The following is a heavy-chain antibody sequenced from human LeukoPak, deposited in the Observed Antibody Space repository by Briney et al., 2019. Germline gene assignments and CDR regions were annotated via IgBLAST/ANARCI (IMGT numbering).Heavy chain of an antibody. CDR1: GFTFSSYA. Sequence: GGSLRLSCAASGFTFSSYAMSWVRQAPGKGLAWVSAISGSGGSTYYADSVKGRFTISRDNSKNTLYLQMNSLRAEDTAVYYCANRRSYNPYYYYGMDVWGKGTTVTVSS. V-gene: IGHV3-23*01. J-gene: IGHJ6*04. CDR3: ANRRSYNPYYYYGMDV. D-gene: IGHD3-10*01. CDR2: ISGSGGST.